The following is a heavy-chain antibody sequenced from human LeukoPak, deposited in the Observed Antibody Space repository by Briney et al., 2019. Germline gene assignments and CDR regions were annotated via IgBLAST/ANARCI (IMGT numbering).Heavy chain of an antibody. V-gene: IGHV1-2*02. CDR2: INPNSGGT. Sequence: GASVKVSCKASGYSFTGYYMHWVRQAPGQGLEWMGWINPNSGGTNYAQKFQGRVSMTRDTSISTAYMELSRLRSDDTAVYYCARDSRRYFDWLSIPGDYWGQGTLVTVSS. CDR3: ARDSRRYFDWLSIPGDY. D-gene: IGHD3-9*01. CDR1: GYSFTGYY. J-gene: IGHJ4*02.